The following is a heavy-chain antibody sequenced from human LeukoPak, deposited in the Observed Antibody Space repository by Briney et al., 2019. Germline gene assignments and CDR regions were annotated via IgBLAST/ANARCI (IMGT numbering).Heavy chain of an antibody. V-gene: IGHV1-2*02. CDR1: GYTFTGYY. CDR3: ARSSGWYYFDY. Sequence: ASVKVSCRASGYTFTGYYMHWVRQAPGQGLEWMGWVNPNSGGTNYAQKFQGRVTMTRDTSISTAYMELSRLRSDDTAVYYCARSSGWYYFDYWGQGTLVTVSS. D-gene: IGHD6-19*01. CDR2: VNPNSGGT. J-gene: IGHJ4*02.